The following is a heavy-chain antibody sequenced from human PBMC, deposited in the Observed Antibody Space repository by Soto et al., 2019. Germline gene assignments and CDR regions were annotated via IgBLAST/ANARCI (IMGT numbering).Heavy chain of an antibody. Sequence: PSETLSLTCTVSGGSISSGGYYWSWIRQHPGKGLEWIGYIYYSGSTYYNPSLKSRVTISVDTSKNQFSLKLSSVTAADTAVYYCAWAYFIVATSWFYPCGQGTLVTVSS. CDR2: IYYSGST. D-gene: IGHD5-12*01. CDR3: AWAYFIVATSWFYP. J-gene: IGHJ5*02. CDR1: GGSISSGGYY. V-gene: IGHV4-31*03.